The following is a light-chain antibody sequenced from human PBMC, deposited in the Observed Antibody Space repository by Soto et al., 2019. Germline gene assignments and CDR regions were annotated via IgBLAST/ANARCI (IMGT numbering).Light chain of an antibody. V-gene: IGKV3-20*01. J-gene: IGKJ2*01. CDR3: QQYSGSSST. Sequence: EIVLTQSPGTLSLSPGERATLSCRASQSVGSNYLVWYQQKPGQALRLLIYGASSRATGIPDRFSGSGSGTDFALTISRLEPEDFAEYYCQQYSGSSSTFGQGTKLEIK. CDR2: GAS. CDR1: QSVGSNY.